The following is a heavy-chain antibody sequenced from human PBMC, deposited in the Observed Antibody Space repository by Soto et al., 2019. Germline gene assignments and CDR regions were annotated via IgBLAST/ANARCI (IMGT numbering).Heavy chain of an antibody. CDR3: ARDAPVLLWFGVNWFEH. V-gene: IGHV4-34*01. D-gene: IGHD3-10*01. J-gene: IGHJ5*02. CDR1: GGSFSGYY. Sequence: QVQLQQWGAGLLKPSETLSLTCAVYGGSFSGYYWSWIRQPPGKGLEWIGEINHSGSTNYNPSLNSRVIISVDTSKSQCFLKLSSVTAADTAVYYCARDAPVLLWFGVNWFEHWGQGTLVTVSS. CDR2: INHSGST.